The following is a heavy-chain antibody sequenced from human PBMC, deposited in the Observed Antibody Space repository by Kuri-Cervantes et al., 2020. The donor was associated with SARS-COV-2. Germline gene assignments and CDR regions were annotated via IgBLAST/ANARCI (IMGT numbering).Heavy chain of an antibody. V-gene: IGHV4-39*01. CDR3: ASSIYCSSTSCYTYGHFDY. J-gene: IGHJ4*02. D-gene: IGHD2-2*02. CDR1: GGSISSSSYY. CDR2: IYYSGST. Sequence: SETLSLTCTVSGGSISSSSYYWGWIRQPPGKGLEWIGSIYYSGSTYYNPSLKSRVTISVDTSKNQLSLKLSSVTAADTAVYYCASSIYCSSTSCYTYGHFDYWGQGTLVTISS.